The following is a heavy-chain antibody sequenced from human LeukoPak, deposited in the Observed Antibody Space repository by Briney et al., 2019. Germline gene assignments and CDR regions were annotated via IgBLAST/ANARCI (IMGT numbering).Heavy chain of an antibody. CDR3: ARLYGDYWPLYYYYMDV. Sequence: SETLSLTCAVYGGSFSGYYWSWIRQPPGKGLEWIGEINHSGSTNYNPSLKSRVTISVDTSKNQFSLKLSSVTAADTAVYYCARLYGDYWPLYYYYMDVWGKGTTVTVSS. J-gene: IGHJ6*03. CDR2: INHSGST. CDR1: GGSFSGYY. D-gene: IGHD4-17*01. V-gene: IGHV4-34*01.